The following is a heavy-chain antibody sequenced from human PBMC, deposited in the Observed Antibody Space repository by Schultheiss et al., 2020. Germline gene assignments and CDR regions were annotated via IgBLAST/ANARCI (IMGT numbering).Heavy chain of an antibody. CDR3: AREGIYCSGGSCYSDGAFDI. J-gene: IGHJ3*02. CDR2: IGTAGDT. D-gene: IGHD2-15*01. Sequence: GASLKISCAASGFTFSSYDMHWVRQATGKGLEWVSAIGTAGDTYYPGSVKGRFTISRENAKNSLYLQMNSLRAGDTAVYYCAREGIYCSGGSCYSDGAFDIWGQGTMVTVSS. CDR1: GFTFSSYD. V-gene: IGHV3-13*01.